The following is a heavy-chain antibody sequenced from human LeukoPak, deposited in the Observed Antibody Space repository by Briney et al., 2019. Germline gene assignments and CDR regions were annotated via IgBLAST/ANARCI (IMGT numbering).Heavy chain of an antibody. D-gene: IGHD3-16*02. CDR2: IYYSGST. V-gene: IGHV4-30-4*01. Sequence: PSETLSLTCTVSGGSISSGDYYWSWIRQPPGKGLEWIGYIYYSGSTYYNPSLKSRVTISVDTSKNQFSLKLSSVTAADTAVYYCARASFIGIPLPEYNWFDPWGQGTLVTVSS. CDR1: GGSISSGDYY. CDR3: ARASFIGIPLPEYNWFDP. J-gene: IGHJ5*02.